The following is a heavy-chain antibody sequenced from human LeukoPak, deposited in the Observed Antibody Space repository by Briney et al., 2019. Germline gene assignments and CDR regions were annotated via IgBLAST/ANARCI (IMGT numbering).Heavy chain of an antibody. Sequence: PGASVKVSCKASGYIFTSYYLYWVRQAPGQGLEWMGVINPSGGSTTSAQKFQGRVTMTRDTSTSTVYMELRSLRSEDTAVYYCARGPGPADDGGGYCFDYWGQGTLVTVSS. J-gene: IGHJ4*02. CDR1: GYIFTSYY. CDR3: ARGPGPADDGGGYCFDY. V-gene: IGHV1-46*01. CDR2: INPSGGST. D-gene: IGHD3-22*01.